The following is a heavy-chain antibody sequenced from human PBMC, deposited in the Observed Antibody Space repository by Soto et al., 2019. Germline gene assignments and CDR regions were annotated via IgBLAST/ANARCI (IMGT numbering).Heavy chain of an antibody. Sequence: EVQLVESGGGLVQPGGSLRLSCVVSGFTFSSYSMNWVRQAPGKGLEWVSYISSSSITIYYADSVKGRSTISRDSAKNSLYLQMNSLRDEDTAVYYRARLGYWSSGSRYSSDYGGLGTLVTVSS. V-gene: IGHV3-48*02. CDR2: ISSSSITI. CDR3: ARLGYWSSGSRYSSDY. CDR1: GFTFSSYS. D-gene: IGHD2-15*01. J-gene: IGHJ4*02.